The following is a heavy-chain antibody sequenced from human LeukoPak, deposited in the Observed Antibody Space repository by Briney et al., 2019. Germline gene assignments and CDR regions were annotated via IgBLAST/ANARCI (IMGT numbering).Heavy chain of an antibody. CDR2: INPNSGGT. CDR3: ARDWSGYSGYERYNWFDP. V-gene: IGHV1-2*02. D-gene: IGHD5-12*01. J-gene: IGHJ5*02. Sequence: ASVKVFCKASGYTFTGYYMHWVRQAPGQGLEWMGWINPNSGGTNYAQKFQGRVTMTRDTSISTAYMELSRLRSDDTAVYYCARDWSGYSGYERYNWFDPWGQGTLVTVSS. CDR1: GYTFTGYY.